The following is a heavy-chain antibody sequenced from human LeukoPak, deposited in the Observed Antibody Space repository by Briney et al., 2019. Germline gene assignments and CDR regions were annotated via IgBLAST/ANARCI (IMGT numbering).Heavy chain of an antibody. CDR3: AKTTDSSSINPDY. J-gene: IGHJ4*02. V-gene: IGHV1-69*13. Sequence: GASVKFSCKASGGTFSSYAISWVRQAPGQGLEWMGGIIPIFGTANYAQKFQGRVTITADESTSTAYMELSSLRSEDTAVYYCAKTTDSSSINPDYWGQGTLVTVSS. CDR2: IIPIFGTA. D-gene: IGHD6-6*01. CDR1: GGTFSSYA.